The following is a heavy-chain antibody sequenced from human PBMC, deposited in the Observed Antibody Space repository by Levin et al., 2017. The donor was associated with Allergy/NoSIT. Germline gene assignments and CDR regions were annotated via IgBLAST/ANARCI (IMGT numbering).Heavy chain of an antibody. J-gene: IGHJ4*02. V-gene: IGHV3-7*01. D-gene: IGHD2-15*01. CDR3: ARDDCSGGSCYSPDGLFDY. CDR2: IKQDGSEK. Sequence: GGSLRLSCAASGFTFSSYWMSWVRQAPGKGLEWVANIKQDGSEKYYVDSVKGRFTISRDNAKNSLYLQMNSLRAEDTAVYYCARDDCSGGSCYSPDGLFDYWGQGTLVTVSS. CDR1: GFTFSSYW.